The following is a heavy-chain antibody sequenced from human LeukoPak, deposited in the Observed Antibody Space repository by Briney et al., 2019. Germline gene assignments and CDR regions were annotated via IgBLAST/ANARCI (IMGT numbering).Heavy chain of an antibody. D-gene: IGHD5-12*01. Sequence: GGSLRLSCAASGFTFSSYSMNWVRQAPGKGLEWVSTISSSSSYIYYADSVKGRFTISRDNAKNSLNLQMNSLRDEDTAVYYCARAISSGGGYDFGMLGVDYWGQGTLVTVSS. CDR2: ISSSSSYI. V-gene: IGHV3-21*01. CDR1: GFTFSSYS. J-gene: IGHJ4*02. CDR3: ARAISSGGGYDFGMLGVDY.